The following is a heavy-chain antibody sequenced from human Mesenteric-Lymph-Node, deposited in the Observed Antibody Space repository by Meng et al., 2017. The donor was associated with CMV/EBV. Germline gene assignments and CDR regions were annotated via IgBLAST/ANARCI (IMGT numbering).Heavy chain of an antibody. Sequence: ASVKVSCKASGYTFSNYGISWVRQAPGQGLEWLGWISGYNGNTKYAQKVQGRVTTTTDKSTSTAYMELRSLRSDDTAVYYCARGTSVVPVAIPLFDYFDYWGQGTLVTVSS. J-gene: IGHJ4*02. CDR1: GYTFSNYG. CDR3: ARGTSVVPVAIPLFDYFDY. V-gene: IGHV1-18*01. D-gene: IGHD2-2*02. CDR2: ISGYNGNT.